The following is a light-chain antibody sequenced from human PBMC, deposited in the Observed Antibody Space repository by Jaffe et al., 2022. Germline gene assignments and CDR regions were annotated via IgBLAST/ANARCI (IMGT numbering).Light chain of an antibody. J-gene: IGKJ4*01. V-gene: IGKV4-1*01. CDR3: QQYYSTPSGT. Sequence: DIVMTQSPDSLAVSLGERATINCKSSQSVLYSSNNKNYLAWYQQKPGQPPKLLIYWASTRESGVPDRFSGSGSGTDFTLTISSLQAEDVAVYYCQQYYSTPSGTFGGGTKVEIK. CDR2: WAS. CDR1: QSVLYSSNNKNY.